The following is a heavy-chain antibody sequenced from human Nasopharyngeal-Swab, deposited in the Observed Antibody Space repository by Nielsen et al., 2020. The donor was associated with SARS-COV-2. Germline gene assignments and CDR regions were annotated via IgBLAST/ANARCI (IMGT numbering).Heavy chain of an antibody. Sequence: GESLKISCAASGFTFSSYVMSWVRQAPGKGLEWVSTISGSGGSTYYADSVKGRFTISRDNAKNSLYLQMNSLRAEDTAVYYCARDKGYVVVPAAIPRGVGMDVWGQGTTVTVSS. V-gene: IGHV3-23*01. CDR3: ARDKGYVVVPAAIPRGVGMDV. CDR1: GFTFSSYV. J-gene: IGHJ6*02. D-gene: IGHD2-2*01. CDR2: ISGSGGST.